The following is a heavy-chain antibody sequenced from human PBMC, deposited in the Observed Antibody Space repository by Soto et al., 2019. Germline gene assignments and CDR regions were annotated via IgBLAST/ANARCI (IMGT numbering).Heavy chain of an antibody. CDR2: IYYSGST. Sequence: QVQLQESGPGLVKPSETLSLTCTVSGGAISSYYWIWIRQPPGKGLEWIGYIYYSGSTNYNPSLKSRVTISVDTSKNQFSLKLSSVTAADTAVYYCASAPNGLIDAFDIWGQGTMVTVSS. D-gene: IGHD2-8*01. J-gene: IGHJ3*02. CDR1: GGAISSYY. CDR3: ASAPNGLIDAFDI. V-gene: IGHV4-59*01.